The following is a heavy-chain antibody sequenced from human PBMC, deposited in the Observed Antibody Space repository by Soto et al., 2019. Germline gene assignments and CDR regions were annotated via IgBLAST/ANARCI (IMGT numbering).Heavy chain of an antibody. CDR2: ISGSGSST. Sequence: GGSLRLCCAASGFTFSSYAMSWVRQAPGKGLEWVSAISGSGSSTYYADSVKGRFTISRDNSKNTLYLQMNSLRAEDTAVYYCAKDNVVHQQLYDYWGQGTLVTVSS. J-gene: IGHJ4*02. CDR1: GFTFSSYA. CDR3: AKDNVVHQQLYDY. V-gene: IGHV3-23*01. D-gene: IGHD6-13*01.